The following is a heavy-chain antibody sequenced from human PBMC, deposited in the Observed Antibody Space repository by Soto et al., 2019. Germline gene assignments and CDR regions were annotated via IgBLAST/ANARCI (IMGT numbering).Heavy chain of an antibody. CDR3: AKSYSSGWYGYFDY. Sequence: GGSLRLSCEASGFRFSSYGMSWVRQVPGMGLEWVSSISGSGGSTYYADSVKGRFTISRDNSKNTLYLQMNSLRAEDTAVYYCAKSYSSGWYGYFDYWGQGTLVTVSS. J-gene: IGHJ4*02. CDR2: ISGSGGST. D-gene: IGHD6-19*01. V-gene: IGHV3-23*01. CDR1: GFRFSSYG.